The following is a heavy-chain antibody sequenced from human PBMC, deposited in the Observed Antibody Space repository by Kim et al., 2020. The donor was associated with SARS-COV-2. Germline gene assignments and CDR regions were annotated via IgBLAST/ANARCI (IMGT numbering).Heavy chain of an antibody. D-gene: IGHD3-22*01. CDR1: GFTFSNYA. CDR2: VSSSSGKT. J-gene: IGHJ4*02. CDR3: TKGGTASPGSSEH. Sequence: GGSLRLSCAASGFTFSNYAMTWVRQAPGKGLEWVSDVSSSSGKTNYADSVKGRFTISRDNSKDTLFLQMDSLRAEDTAVYFCTKGGTASPGSSEHWGQGTLVTVSS. V-gene: IGHV3-23*01.